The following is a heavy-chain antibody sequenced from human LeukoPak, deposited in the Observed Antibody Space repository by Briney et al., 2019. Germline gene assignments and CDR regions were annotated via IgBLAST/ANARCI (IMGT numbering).Heavy chain of an antibody. CDR2: IYPGDSDT. V-gene: IGHV5-51*01. J-gene: IGHJ4*02. CDR1: GSRFTSYW. D-gene: IGHD3-16*02. CDR3: ARPVGMELSYFDY. Sequence: GESLKISCKGSGSRFTSYWIGWVRQMPGKGLEWRGIIYPGDSDTRYSPSFQGQVTISADKSISTAYLQWSSLKASDTAMYYCARPVGMELSYFDYWGQGTLVTVSS.